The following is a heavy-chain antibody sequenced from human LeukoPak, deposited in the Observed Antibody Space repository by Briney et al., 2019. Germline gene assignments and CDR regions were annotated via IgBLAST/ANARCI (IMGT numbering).Heavy chain of an antibody. D-gene: IGHD2-2*01. CDR1: GFTFSSYA. V-gene: IGHV3-64D*06. CDR3: VKDFGPPMEYLLLLDY. Sequence: GGSLRLSCSASGFTFSSYAMHWVRQAPGKGLEYVSAISSNGGSTYYADSVKGRFTISRDNSKNTLYLQMGSLRAEDTAVYYCVKDFGPPMEYLLLLDYWGQGTLVTVSS. J-gene: IGHJ4*02. CDR2: ISSNGGST.